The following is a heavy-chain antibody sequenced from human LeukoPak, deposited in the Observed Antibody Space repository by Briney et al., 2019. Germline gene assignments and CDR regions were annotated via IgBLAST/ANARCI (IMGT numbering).Heavy chain of an antibody. CDR1: GGSISSGGYS. CDR3: ARVSAARPGWFDP. CDR2: IYHSGST. J-gene: IGHJ5*02. D-gene: IGHD6-6*01. Sequence: SETLSLTCAVSGGSISSGGYSWSWIRQPPGKGLEWIGYIYHSGSTYYNPSLKSRVTISVDRSKNQFSLKLSSVTAADTAVYCCARVSAARPGWFDPWGQGTLVTVSS. V-gene: IGHV4-30-2*01.